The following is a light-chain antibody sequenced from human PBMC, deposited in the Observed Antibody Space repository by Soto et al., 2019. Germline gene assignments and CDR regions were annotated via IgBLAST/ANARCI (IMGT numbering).Light chain of an antibody. CDR1: HNISTF. CDR2: AGS. J-gene: IGKJ2*03. CDR3: QQSYSTWYS. Sequence: DILLTQSPSSLSASVGDTVTITCRASHNISTFLNWYQQKPGKAPKLLISAGSHLQGGVPPKFSGSGSVTDFTLTITSLQPEDFVTYHCQQSYSTWYSFGQGT. V-gene: IGKV1-39*01.